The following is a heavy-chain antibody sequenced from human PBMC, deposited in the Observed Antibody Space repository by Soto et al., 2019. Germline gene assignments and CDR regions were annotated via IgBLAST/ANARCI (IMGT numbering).Heavy chain of an antibody. CDR3: ARVPKFRGGDCYYFDY. J-gene: IGHJ4*02. CDR2: IIPIFGTA. V-gene: IGHV1-69*01. Sequence: QVQLVQSGAEVKKPGSSVKVSCKASGGTFSSYAISWVRQAPGQGLEWMGGIIPIFGTANYAQQFQGRVTITADESTSTAYMELRSLRSEDTAVYYCARVPKFRGGDCYYFDYWGQGTLVTVSS. CDR1: GGTFSSYA. D-gene: IGHD2-21*02.